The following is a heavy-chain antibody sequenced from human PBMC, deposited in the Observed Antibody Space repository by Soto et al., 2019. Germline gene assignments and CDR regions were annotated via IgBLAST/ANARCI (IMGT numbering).Heavy chain of an antibody. J-gene: IGHJ4*02. CDR1: GGSISSYY. CDR3: ARRPGAAAGTGLDY. CDR2: IYYSGRT. Sequence: QVQLQESGPGLVKPSETLSLTCTVSGGSISSYYWSWIRQPPGKGLEWIGYIYYSGRTNYNPSLKSRVTISVDTSKNQFSLKLSSVTAADTAVYYCARRPGAAAGTGLDYWGQGTLVTVSS. V-gene: IGHV4-59*08. D-gene: IGHD6-13*01.